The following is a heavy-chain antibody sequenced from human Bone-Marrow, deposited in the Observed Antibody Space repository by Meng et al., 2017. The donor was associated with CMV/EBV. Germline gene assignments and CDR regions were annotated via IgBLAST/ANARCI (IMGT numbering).Heavy chain of an antibody. CDR3: ARDAVTDYSNYFDY. CDR2: INHSGST. Sequence: SEPLSLTCAVYGGSFSGYYWSWIRQPPGKGLEWIGEINHSGSTNYNPSLKSRVTISVDTSKNQFSLKLSSVTAADTAVYYCARDAVTDYSNYFDYWGQGTLVTVSS. D-gene: IGHD4-11*01. V-gene: IGHV4-34*01. CDR1: GGSFSGYY. J-gene: IGHJ4*02.